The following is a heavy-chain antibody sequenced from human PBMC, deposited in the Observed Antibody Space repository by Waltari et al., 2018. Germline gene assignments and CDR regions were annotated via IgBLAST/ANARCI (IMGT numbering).Heavy chain of an antibody. CDR2: INPDGRET. CDR3: VRGSNDWIGLDY. CDR1: GFTFRNYW. V-gene: IGHV3-74*01. Sequence: EVQLVESGGGLVQPGGSLRLSCAPSGFTFRNYWMHWVRQAPGKGLLCDSRINPDGRETNYADSVKGRFTISRDNAKNTLYLQMNSLRGEDTAVYYCVRGSNDWIGLDYWGQGALVTVSS. J-gene: IGHJ4*02. D-gene: IGHD3-9*01.